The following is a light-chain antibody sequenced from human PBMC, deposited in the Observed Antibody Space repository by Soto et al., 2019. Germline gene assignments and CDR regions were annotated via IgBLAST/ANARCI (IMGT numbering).Light chain of an antibody. Sequence: QSVLAQPPSASGSPGQSVTFSCTGTSSDIGNYDYVSWYQQHPGKAPKLIIYEVSKRPSGVPDRFSGSKSGSTASLTVSGLQAEDEADYSCTSYAGSNNVVFGGGTKLTVL. CDR1: SSDIGNYDY. J-gene: IGLJ2*01. CDR2: EVS. V-gene: IGLV2-8*01. CDR3: TSYAGSNNVV.